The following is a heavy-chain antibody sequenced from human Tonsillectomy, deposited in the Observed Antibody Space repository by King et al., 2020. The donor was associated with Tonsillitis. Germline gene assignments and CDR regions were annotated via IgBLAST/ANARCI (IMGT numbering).Heavy chain of an antibody. CDR3: ARGSTMTDPEYGMDV. J-gene: IGHJ6*02. V-gene: IGHV1-46*03. CDR1: GYTFTSYY. D-gene: IGHD3-22*01. CDR2: INPSGGST. Sequence: QLVQSGAEVKKPGASVKVSCKASGYTFTSYYMHWVRQAPGQGLEWMGIINPSGGSTIYAQKFQGRVTMTRDTSTSTVYMELSSLRSEDTAVYYCARGSTMTDPEYGMDVWGQGTTVTVSS.